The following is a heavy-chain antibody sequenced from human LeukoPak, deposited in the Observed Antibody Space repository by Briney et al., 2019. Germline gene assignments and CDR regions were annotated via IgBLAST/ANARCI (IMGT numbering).Heavy chain of an antibody. CDR3: ARDRSTTLRRLGWFDP. D-gene: IGHD1-1*01. CDR1: GGTFSSYA. J-gene: IGHJ5*02. V-gene: IGHV1-69*05. Sequence: GASVKVSCKASGGTFSSYAISWVRQTPGQGLEWMGGIIPIFGTANYAQKFQGRVTITTDESTSTAYMELSSLRSEDTVVYYCARDRSTTLRRLGWFDPWGQGTLVTVSS. CDR2: IIPIFGTA.